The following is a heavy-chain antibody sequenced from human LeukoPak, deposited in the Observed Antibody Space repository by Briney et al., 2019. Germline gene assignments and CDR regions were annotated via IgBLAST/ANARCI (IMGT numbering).Heavy chain of an antibody. V-gene: IGHV3-9*01. CDR1: GFTFDDYA. J-gene: IGHJ4*02. CDR3: AKVMSGYDLGPKYFDY. D-gene: IGHD5-12*01. Sequence: GGSLRLSCAASGFTFDDYAMHWVRQARGKGLEWVSGISWNSGSIGYADSVKGRFTISRDNAKNSLYLQMSSLRAEDTALYYCAKVMSGYDLGPKYFDYWGQGTLVTVSS. CDR2: ISWNSGSI.